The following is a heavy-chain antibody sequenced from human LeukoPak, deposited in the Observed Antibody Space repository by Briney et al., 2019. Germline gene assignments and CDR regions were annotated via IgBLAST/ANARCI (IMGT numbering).Heavy chain of an antibody. V-gene: IGHV4-4*07. J-gene: IGHJ4*02. CDR1: GGSISSYY. Sequence: SETLSLTCTVSGGSISSYYWSWIRQPAGKGLEWIGRIYTSGSTNYNPSLKSRVTMSVDTSKNQFSLKLSSVTAADTAVYYCARDACSSTSCYNFDYWGQGTLVTVSS. CDR2: IYTSGST. D-gene: IGHD2-2*02. CDR3: ARDACSSTSCYNFDY.